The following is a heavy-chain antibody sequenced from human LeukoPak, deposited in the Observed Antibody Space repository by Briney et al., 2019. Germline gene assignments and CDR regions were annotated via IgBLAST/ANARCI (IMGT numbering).Heavy chain of an antibody. D-gene: IGHD2-21*02. J-gene: IGHJ4*02. V-gene: IGHV3-23*01. CDR2: VSGSGANT. Sequence: GGSLRLSCAASGFTFSNYAMSWVRQAPGKGLEWVSGVSGSGANTYYADSVKGRFTISRDNAKNTLYLQMNSLRAEDTAVYYCAMSLAYCGGDCTGSDYWGQGTLVTVSS. CDR1: GFTFSNYA. CDR3: AMSLAYCGGDCTGSDY.